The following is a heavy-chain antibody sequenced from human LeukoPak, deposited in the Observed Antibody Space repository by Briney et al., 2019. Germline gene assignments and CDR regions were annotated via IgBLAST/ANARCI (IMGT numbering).Heavy chain of an antibody. V-gene: IGHV3-33*01. J-gene: IGHJ4*02. D-gene: IGHD3-3*01. CDR3: ARASPTYYDFWSGQGGLDY. CDR1: GFTFSSYG. CDR2: IWYDGSNK. Sequence: PGRSLRLSCAASGFTFSSYGMHWVRRAPGKGLECVAVIWYDGSNKYYADSVKGSFTISRDNSKNTLYLKMKSLRAEDTAVYYCARASPTYYDFWSGQGGLDYWGQGTLVTVSS.